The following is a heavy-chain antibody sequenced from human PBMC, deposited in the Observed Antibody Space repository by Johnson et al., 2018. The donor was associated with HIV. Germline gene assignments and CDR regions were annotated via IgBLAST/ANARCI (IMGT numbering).Heavy chain of an antibody. CDR1: GFSFSSYG. Sequence: VQLVESGGGVVQPGGSLRLSCAASGFSFSSYGMYWARQAPDKGLEWVAYIPFHGNQQYYGDSVKGRFTISRDNSRNTLNLQMNNLRAEDTGVYYCARDTDDFWSGEGAFDIWGQGTMVTVSS. CDR3: ARDTDDFWSGEGAFDI. CDR2: IPFHGNQQ. V-gene: IGHV3-30*02. J-gene: IGHJ3*02. D-gene: IGHD3-3*01.